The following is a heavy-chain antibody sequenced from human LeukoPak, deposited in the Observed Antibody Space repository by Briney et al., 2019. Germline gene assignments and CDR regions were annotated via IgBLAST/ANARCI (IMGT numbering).Heavy chain of an antibody. CDR2: IVYDGSHQ. D-gene: IGHD3-10*01. Sequence: GRSLRLSCAASGFTFSSYAMHWVRQAPGKGLEWVAVIVYDGSHQYYTDSVKGRFTISRDNSKNTVFLQMDSLRAEDTGVYYCVKGSGTNDYGMDTWGQGTTVTVPS. J-gene: IGHJ6*02. CDR3: VKGSGTNDYGMDT. V-gene: IGHV3-30*04. CDR1: GFTFSSYA.